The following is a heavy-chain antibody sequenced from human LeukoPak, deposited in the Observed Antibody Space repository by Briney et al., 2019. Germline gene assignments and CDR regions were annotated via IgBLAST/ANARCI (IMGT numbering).Heavy chain of an antibody. CDR3: AHRLEALVWFGEYAFDI. CDR2: IYWDGDQ. J-gene: IGHJ3*02. V-gene: IGHV2-5*02. Sequence: ESGPTLVNPTQTLTLTCTFSGFSLTTNGVGVGWIRQPPGKALEWLALIYWDGDQRYSPSLKSRLTITKDTSKNQVVLTMTNMDPVDTATYYCAHRLEALVWFGEYAFDIWGQGTMVTVSS. CDR1: GFSLTTNGVG. D-gene: IGHD3-10*01.